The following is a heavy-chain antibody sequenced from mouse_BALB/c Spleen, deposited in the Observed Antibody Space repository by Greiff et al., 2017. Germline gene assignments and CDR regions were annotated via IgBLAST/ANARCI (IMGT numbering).Heavy chain of an antibody. D-gene: IGHD2-1*01. J-gene: IGHJ2*01. CDR2: ISNLAYSI. V-gene: IGHV5-15*02. Sequence: EVKLMESGGGLVQPGGSRKLSCAASGFTFSDYGMAWVRQAPGKGPEWVAFISNLAYSIYYADTVTGRFTISRENAKNTLYLEMSSLRSEDTAMYYGARDRGYNGNYLDYWGQGTTLTVSS. CDR1: GFTFSDYG. CDR3: ARDRGYNGNYLDY.